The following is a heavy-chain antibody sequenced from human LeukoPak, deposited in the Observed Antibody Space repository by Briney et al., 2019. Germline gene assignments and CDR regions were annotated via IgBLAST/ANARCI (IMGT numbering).Heavy chain of an antibody. J-gene: IGHJ4*02. CDR2: IYYSGST. CDR3: ASVGDSSSAMDY. D-gene: IGHD6-13*01. Sequence: SETLSLTCTVSGGSISSYYWSWIRQPPGKGLEWIGYIYYSGSTNYNPSLKSRVTISVDTSKNQFSLKLSSVTAADTAVYYCASVGDSSSAMDYWGQGTLVTVSS. V-gene: IGHV4-59*01. CDR1: GGSISSYY.